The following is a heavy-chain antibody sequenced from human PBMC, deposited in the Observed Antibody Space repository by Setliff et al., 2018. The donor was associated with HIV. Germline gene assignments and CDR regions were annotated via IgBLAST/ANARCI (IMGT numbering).Heavy chain of an antibody. J-gene: IGHJ6*03. CDR3: ARAADSYDTTNYHFTYYSYMDV. Sequence: GASVKVSCKTSGYMFIASGMSWVLQAPGQGLEWMGGIIPILDVTTSAQKCQGRLTITADKSTSTAYMELSSLRSEDTAVYYCARAADSYDTTNYHFTYYSYMDVWGKGTTVTVSS. CDR1: GYMFIASG. V-gene: IGHV1-69*10. D-gene: IGHD3-22*01. CDR2: IIPILDVT.